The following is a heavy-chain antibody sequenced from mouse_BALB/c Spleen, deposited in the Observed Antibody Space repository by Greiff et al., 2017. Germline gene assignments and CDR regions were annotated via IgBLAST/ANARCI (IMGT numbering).Heavy chain of an antibody. CDR3: ARGETGDY. Sequence: QVQLQQSGAELAKPGASVKMSCKASGYTFTSYWMHWVKQRPGQGLEWIGYINPSTGYTEYNQKFKDKATLTADKSSSTAYMQLRSLTSEDSAVYYCARGETGDYGGQGTSGTVSS. CDR2: INPSTGYT. J-gene: IGHJ4*01. CDR1: GYTFTSYW. V-gene: IGHV1-7*01.